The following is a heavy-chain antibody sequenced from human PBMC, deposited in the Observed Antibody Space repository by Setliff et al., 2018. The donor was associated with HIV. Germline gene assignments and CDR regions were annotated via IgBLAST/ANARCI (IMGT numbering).Heavy chain of an antibody. D-gene: IGHD3-10*01. CDR3: TTDLIIRGVIIDGALR. CDR2: IKSKTDGGTT. J-gene: IGHJ4*02. CDR1: GFTFSNAW. Sequence: KTGGSLRLSCAASGFTFSNAWMSWVRQAPGKGLEWVGRIKSKTDGGTTDYAAPVKGRFTISRDDSNNMLYLQMNSLETEDTAVYYCTTDLIIRGVIIDGALRWGQGTLVTVSS. V-gene: IGHV3-15*01.